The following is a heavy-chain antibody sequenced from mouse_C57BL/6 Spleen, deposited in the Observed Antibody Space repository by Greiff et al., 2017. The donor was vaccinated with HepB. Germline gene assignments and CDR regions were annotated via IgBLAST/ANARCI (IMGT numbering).Heavy chain of an antibody. CDR2: INPSSGYT. CDR3: ARWGTTVVAKDYYAMDY. V-gene: IGHV1-7*01. J-gene: IGHJ4*01. CDR1: GYTFTSYW. Sequence: QVHVKQSGAELAKPGASVKLSCKASGYTFTSYWMHWVKQRPGQGLEWIGYINPSSGYTKYNQKFKDKATLTADKSSSTAYMQLSSLTYEDSAVYYCARWGTTVVAKDYYAMDYWGQGTSVTVSS. D-gene: IGHD1-1*01.